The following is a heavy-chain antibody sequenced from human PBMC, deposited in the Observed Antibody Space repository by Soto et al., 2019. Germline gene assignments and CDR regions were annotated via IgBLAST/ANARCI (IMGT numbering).Heavy chain of an antibody. CDR2: ISGSGGGT. J-gene: IGHJ4*02. CDR1: GFTFSSYA. Sequence: EVQLLESGGGLVQPGGSLRLSCAASGFTFSSYAMSWVRQAPGKGLEWVSAISGSGGGTYYADSVKGRFTISGDSSKTTLYLQMNSLRDEDTAVYYCAKVMGAWSGTSCSVCDYWGKGTLGSVSS. CDR3: AKVMGAWSGTSCSVCDY. D-gene: IGHD2-2*01. V-gene: IGHV3-23*01.